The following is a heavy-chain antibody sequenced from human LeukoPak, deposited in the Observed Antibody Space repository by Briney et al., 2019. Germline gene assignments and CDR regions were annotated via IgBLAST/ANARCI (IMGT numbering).Heavy chain of an antibody. CDR2: ISAYNGNT. D-gene: IGHD3-16*01. J-gene: IGHJ4*02. CDR1: GYTFTSYG. Sequence: ASVKVSCKASGYTFTSYGISWVRQAPGQGLEWMGWISAYNGNTNYAQKLQGRVTITADKSTSTAYMELSSLRAEDTAVYYCARDNDSRDPPHFDYWGQGTLVTVSS. CDR3: ARDNDSRDPPHFDY. V-gene: IGHV1-18*01.